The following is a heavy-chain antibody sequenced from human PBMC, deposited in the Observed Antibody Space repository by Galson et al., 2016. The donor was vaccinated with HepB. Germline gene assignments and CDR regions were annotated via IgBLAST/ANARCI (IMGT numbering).Heavy chain of an antibody. Sequence: SVKVSCKASGGTFSSYAISWVRQAPGQGLEWMGVIINLYGTANYALKFQGRVTITADESTSTAHMEVSSLRYEDTAVYYCARVRDGYNTHYFYGLDVWGQGTTVIVSS. CDR1: GGTFSSYA. CDR2: IINLYGTA. V-gene: IGHV1-69*13. CDR3: ARVRDGYNTHYFYGLDV. J-gene: IGHJ6*01. D-gene: IGHD5-24*01.